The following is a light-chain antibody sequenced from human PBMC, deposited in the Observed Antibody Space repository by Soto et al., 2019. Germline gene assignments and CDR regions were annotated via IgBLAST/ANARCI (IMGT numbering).Light chain of an antibody. V-gene: IGKV1-39*01. CDR3: QKYNSAPLT. CDR2: AAS. Sequence: DIQMTQSPSSLSASVGDRVAITCRASQNINNYLNWYQQRPGKAPKLLIYAASTLQSGVPSRFSGSGSGTDFTLTISSLQPEDVAAYYCQKYNSAPLTFGGGTKVDIK. J-gene: IGKJ4*01. CDR1: QNINNY.